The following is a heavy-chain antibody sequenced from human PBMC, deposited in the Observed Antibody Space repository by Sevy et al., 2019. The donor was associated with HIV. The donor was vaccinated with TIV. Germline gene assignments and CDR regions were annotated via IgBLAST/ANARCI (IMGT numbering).Heavy chain of an antibody. CDR1: GYTLTELS. V-gene: IGHV1-24*01. CDR2: FDPEDGET. J-gene: IGHJ4*02. D-gene: IGHD3-22*01. CDR3: ATDSSGYYRYYFDY. Sequence: ASVKVSCKVSGYTLTELSMHWVRQAPGKGLEWMGGFDPEDGETIYAQKFQRRVTMTEDTSTDTAYMELSSLRSEDTAVYYCATDSSGYYRYYFDYWGQGTLVTVSS.